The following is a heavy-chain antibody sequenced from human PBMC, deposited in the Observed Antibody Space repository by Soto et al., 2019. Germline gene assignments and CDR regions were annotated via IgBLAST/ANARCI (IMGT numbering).Heavy chain of an antibody. CDR2: ISNSGSTI. J-gene: IGHJ4*02. V-gene: IGHV3-11*01. CDR3: ARSTTHFDH. Sequence: GGSLRLACAASGFTFSDYYMSWIRQAAGKGPEWISYISNSGSTIYHADSVKGRFTISRANAKNSLYLQMNSLRAEDTAVYYCARSTTHFDHWGQGTPVTVSS. CDR1: GFTFSDYY. D-gene: IGHD4-17*01.